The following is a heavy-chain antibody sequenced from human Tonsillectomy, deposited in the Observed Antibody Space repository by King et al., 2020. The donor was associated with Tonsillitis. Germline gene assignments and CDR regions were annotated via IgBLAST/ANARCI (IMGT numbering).Heavy chain of an antibody. D-gene: IGHD3-10*02. CDR3: ARSNDTSGYYYVLGWFDP. V-gene: IGHV2-26*01. Sequence: QVTLKESGPVLVKPAETLTLTCTVSGFSLTSGTMDVSWIRQSPGKALEWLGHIFSNGDKSYGTSLKTRLSISWDTSKSQVVLTMTNMDPADTGTYYCARSNDTSGYYYVLGWFDPWDQGTLVTVSS. CDR1: GFSLTSGTMD. CDR2: IFSNGDK. J-gene: IGHJ5*02.